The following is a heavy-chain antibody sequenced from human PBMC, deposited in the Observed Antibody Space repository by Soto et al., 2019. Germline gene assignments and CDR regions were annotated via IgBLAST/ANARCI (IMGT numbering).Heavy chain of an antibody. J-gene: IGHJ6*02. V-gene: IGHV5-10-1*01. CDR3: ARSLQGSLFYGMDV. CDR2: IDPSDSYT. Sequence: PGESLKLYCRGSGYSFTSYWISWVRQMPGKGLEWMGRIDPSDSYTNYSPSFQGHVTISADKSISTAYLQWSSLKASDTAMYYCARSLQGSLFYGMDVWGQGTPVTAPS. CDR1: GYSFTSYW. D-gene: IGHD3-10*01.